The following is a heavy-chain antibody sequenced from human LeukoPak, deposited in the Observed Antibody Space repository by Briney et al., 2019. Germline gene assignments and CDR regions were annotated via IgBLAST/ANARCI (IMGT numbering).Heavy chain of an antibody. Sequence: ASVKVSCKASGYTFTGYYMHWVRQAPGQGREWMGWINPNSGGTNYAQKFQGRVTMTRDTSISTAYMELSRLRSDDTAVYYCARGSYSSGWFLYYYYYMDVWGKGTTVTVSS. V-gene: IGHV1-2*02. J-gene: IGHJ6*03. CDR1: GYTFTGYY. D-gene: IGHD6-19*01. CDR3: ARGSYSSGWFLYYYYYMDV. CDR2: INPNSGGT.